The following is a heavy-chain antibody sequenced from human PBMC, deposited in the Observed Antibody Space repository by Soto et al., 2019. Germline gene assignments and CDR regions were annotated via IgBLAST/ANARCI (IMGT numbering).Heavy chain of an antibody. Sequence: ASVKVSCTASGYTFTSYYMHWVRQAPGQGLEWMGIINPSGGSTSYAQKFQGRVTMTRDTSTSTVYMGLSSLRSEDTAVYYCARSTNSWFDPWGQGTLVTVSS. V-gene: IGHV1-46*01. D-gene: IGHD2-8*01. CDR1: GYTFTSYY. CDR2: INPSGGST. J-gene: IGHJ5*02. CDR3: ARSTNSWFDP.